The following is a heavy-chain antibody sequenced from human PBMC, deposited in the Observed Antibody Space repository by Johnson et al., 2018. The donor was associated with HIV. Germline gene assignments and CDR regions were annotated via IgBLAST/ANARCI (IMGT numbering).Heavy chain of an antibody. CDR1: GVTISSFG. CDR3: ARGALLWFRADDAFDI. CDR2: IRFDGSNK. Sequence: QVQLVESGGGVVQPGGSLRLSCAASGVTISSFGMHWVRQAPGKGLEWVAFIRFDGSNKYYADSVKGRFTISRDNSKNTLYLQMKSLRAEDTAVYYCARGALLWFRADDAFDIWGQGTMVTVSS. D-gene: IGHD3-10*01. V-gene: IGHV3-30*02. J-gene: IGHJ3*02.